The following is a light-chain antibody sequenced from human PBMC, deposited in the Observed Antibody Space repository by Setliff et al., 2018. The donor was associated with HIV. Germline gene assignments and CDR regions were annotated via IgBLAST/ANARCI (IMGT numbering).Light chain of an antibody. CDR1: SSDIGAYNY. V-gene: IGLV2-23*02. J-gene: IGLJ1*01. Sequence: QSALTQPASVSGSPGQSITISCTGSSSDIGAYNYVSWYQQHPGKVPKVIIYDVRKRPSGVSNRFSGSKSGNTASLTISGLQAEDEAAYYCCPYANINTLVFGTGTKVTVL. CDR2: DVR. CDR3: CPYANINTLV.